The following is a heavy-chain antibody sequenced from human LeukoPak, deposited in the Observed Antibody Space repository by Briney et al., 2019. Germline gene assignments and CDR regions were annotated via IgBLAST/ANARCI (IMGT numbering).Heavy chain of an antibody. CDR3: ARDAYDDWNRLYYYYYMDV. D-gene: IGHD3-3*01. J-gene: IGHJ6*03. CDR1: GGSMNTYY. Sequence: KPSETLSLTCNVSGGSMNTYYWSWIRQPAGKGLEWIGRIYSSGTTNYNASFRSRVTMSVDTSKKQFSLDLRSVTAADTAVYFCARDAYDDWNRLYYYYYMDVWGKGTTVTVSS. CDR2: IYSSGTT. V-gene: IGHV4-4*07.